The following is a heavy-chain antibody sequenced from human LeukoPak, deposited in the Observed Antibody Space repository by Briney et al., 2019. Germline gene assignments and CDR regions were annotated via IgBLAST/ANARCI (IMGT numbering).Heavy chain of an antibody. CDR1: GYTFTSYD. V-gene: IGHV1-8*01. CDR3: ARGAPYSSSWYGGGDY. CDR2: MNPNSGNT. Sequence: ASVKVSCKASGYTFTSYDINWVRQATGQGLEWMGWMNPNSGNTGYAQKFQGRVTMTRNTSISTAYMELSSLRSEDTAVYYCARGAPYSSSWYGGGDYRGQGTLVTVSS. D-gene: IGHD6-13*01. J-gene: IGHJ4*02.